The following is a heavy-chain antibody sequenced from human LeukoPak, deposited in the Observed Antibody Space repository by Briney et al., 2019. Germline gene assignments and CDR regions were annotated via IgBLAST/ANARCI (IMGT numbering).Heavy chain of an antibody. Sequence: GGSLRLSYAASGFTFSSYSMNWVRQAPGKVLELVSSISSSSSYIYYADSVKGRFTISRDNAKNSLYLQMNSLRAEDTAVYYCAREGSGYDSNWFDPWGQGTLVTVSS. CDR2: ISSSSSYI. CDR1: GFTFSSYS. J-gene: IGHJ5*02. V-gene: IGHV3-21*01. D-gene: IGHD5-12*01. CDR3: AREGSGYDSNWFDP.